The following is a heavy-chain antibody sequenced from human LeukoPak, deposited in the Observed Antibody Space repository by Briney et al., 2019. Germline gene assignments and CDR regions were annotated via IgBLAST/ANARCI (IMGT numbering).Heavy chain of an antibody. CDR3: AKDQEWLLARTFDY. CDR2: ISYDGSNK. V-gene: IGHV3-30*18. D-gene: IGHD3-3*01. CDR1: GFTFSSYG. Sequence: LSGRSLRLSCAASGFTFSSYGMHWVRQAPGKGLEWVAVISYDGSNKYYADSVKGRFTISRDNSKNTLYLQMNSLRAEDTAVYYCAKDQEWLLARTFDYWGQGTLVTVSS. J-gene: IGHJ4*02.